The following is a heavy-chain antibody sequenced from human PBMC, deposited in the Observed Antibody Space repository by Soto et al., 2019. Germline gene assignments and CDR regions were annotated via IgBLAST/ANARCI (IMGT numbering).Heavy chain of an antibody. CDR1: GFSFSTYA. CDR2: ISAGGGNT. Sequence: EVQLLESGGGLVQPGWSLRLSCAVSGFSFSTYAMSWVRQAPGQGLEWVSGISAGGGNTYYADSVRGRFTISRDNAKDTLYMQITSLRAEDTAFYYCAKPSEYQLVSWFDPWGQGTMVTVSS. D-gene: IGHD2-2*01. V-gene: IGHV3-23*01. CDR3: AKPSEYQLVSWFDP. J-gene: IGHJ5*02.